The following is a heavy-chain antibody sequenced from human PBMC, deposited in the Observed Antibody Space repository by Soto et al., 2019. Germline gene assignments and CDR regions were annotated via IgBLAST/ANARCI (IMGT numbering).Heavy chain of an antibody. D-gene: IGHD2-2*01. J-gene: IGHJ5*02. Sequence: SETLSLTCSVSGGSISYNSYYWGWIRQPPGKGLEWVGGIFYTGTTYYSPSLKDRVTISVDTSKNSFSLNLTSVTAADTAVYFCARLAVVVPVANAWGQGTLVTVSS. CDR3: ARLAVVVPVANA. V-gene: IGHV4-39*02. CDR1: GGSISYNSYY. CDR2: IFYTGTT.